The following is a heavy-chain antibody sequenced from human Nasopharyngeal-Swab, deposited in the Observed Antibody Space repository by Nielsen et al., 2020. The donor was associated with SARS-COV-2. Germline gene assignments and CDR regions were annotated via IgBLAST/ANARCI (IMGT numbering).Heavy chain of an antibody. J-gene: IGHJ6*03. D-gene: IGHD5-18*01. V-gene: IGHV5-51*01. Sequence: GGSLRLSCKGSGYTFVSSWIAWVRQMPGKGLGWMCMIYPGDSETRYSPSFQGQVTISADKSSNTAYLQWSSLRASDTATYYCARLVRGYSFYYMDVWGKGTTVTVSS. CDR1: GYTFVSSW. CDR3: ARLVRGYSFYYMDV. CDR2: IYPGDSET.